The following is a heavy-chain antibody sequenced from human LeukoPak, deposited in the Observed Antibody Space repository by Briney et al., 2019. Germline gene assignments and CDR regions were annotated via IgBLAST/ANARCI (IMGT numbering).Heavy chain of an antibody. D-gene: IGHD1-1*01. CDR1: GFTFDDYA. J-gene: IGHJ4*02. CDR3: ATDEAATGRLDY. V-gene: IGHV3-43*02. Sequence: GGSLRLSCAASGFTFDDYAMHWVRQAPGKGLEWVSLISGDGGSTYYADSVKGRFTISRDNAENTLYLQINSLRAEDTAVYYCATDEAATGRLDYWGQGTLVTDSS. CDR2: ISGDGGST.